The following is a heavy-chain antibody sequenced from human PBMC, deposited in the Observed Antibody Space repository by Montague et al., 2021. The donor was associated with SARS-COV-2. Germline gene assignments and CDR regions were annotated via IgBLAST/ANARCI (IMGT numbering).Heavy chain of an antibody. Sequence: SETLSLTCTVSSGSISSSSYYWGWIRQPPGKGLEWIGSIYYSGSTYYNPSLKSRVTISVDTSKNQFSLKLSSVTAADTAVYYCARFPTSYYYVSKAAPDTPDAFDIWGQGTMVTVSS. CDR2: IYYSGST. J-gene: IGHJ3*02. CDR1: SGSISSSSYY. V-gene: IGHV4-39*01. CDR3: ARFPTSYYYVSKAAPDTPDAFDI. D-gene: IGHD3-22*01.